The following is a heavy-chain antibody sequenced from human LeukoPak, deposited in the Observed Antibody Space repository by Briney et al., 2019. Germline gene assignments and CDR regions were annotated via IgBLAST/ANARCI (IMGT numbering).Heavy chain of an antibody. V-gene: IGHV1-2*02. Sequence: GASVKVSCKASGYTFTDYHIHWVRQAPGQRFEWMGWINGKRGVTESAEQFQGRVTLTRDTSINTNYTELSRLTSDDTATYYCARDVAGDGLGYFDYWGQGTPVTVSS. CDR1: GYTFTDYH. J-gene: IGHJ4*02. D-gene: IGHD2-8*01. CDR2: INGKRGVT. CDR3: ARDVAGDGLGYFDY.